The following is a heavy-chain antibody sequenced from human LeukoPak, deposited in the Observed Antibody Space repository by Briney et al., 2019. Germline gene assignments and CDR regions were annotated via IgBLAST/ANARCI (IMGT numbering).Heavy chain of an antibody. CDR1: GLTFSSYW. D-gene: IGHD3-22*01. V-gene: IGHV3-74*01. CDR2: INSDGTTT. CDR3: ARRKKDSGGYYYDY. J-gene: IGHJ4*02. Sequence: GGSLRPSCVASGLTFSSYWMHWVRQAPGKGLVWVSRINSDGTTTSYADSVRGRFTISRDNAKNTLFLQMNSLRAEDTAVYYCARRKKDSGGYYYDYWGQGTLVTVSS.